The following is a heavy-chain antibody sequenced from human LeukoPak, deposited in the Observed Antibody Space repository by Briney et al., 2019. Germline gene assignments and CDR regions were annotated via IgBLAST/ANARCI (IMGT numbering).Heavy chain of an antibody. Sequence: QPGGSLRLSCAASAFTFNTYGMHWVRQAPGKGLEWVAVIWYDGSLKYYSDSVKGRFAISRDNSKNTLYLQMNSLRAEDTAVYYCARISCTGGSCYPYSYYDMDVWGQGTTVTVSS. J-gene: IGHJ6*02. V-gene: IGHV3-33*01. CDR3: ARISCTGGSCYPYSYYDMDV. CDR1: AFTFNTYG. CDR2: IWYDGSLK. D-gene: IGHD2-15*01.